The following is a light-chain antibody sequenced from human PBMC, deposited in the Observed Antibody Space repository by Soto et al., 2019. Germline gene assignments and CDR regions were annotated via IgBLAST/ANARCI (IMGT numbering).Light chain of an antibody. Sequence: DIQMTQSPSTLSASVGDRVTITCRASQSIRTWLAWYQQKPGKAPKLLIYDASSLKSGVPSRFSGGGSGTEFTLTIISLQPDDFTTYYCQQDNTNPWTFGQGTKV. V-gene: IGKV1-5*01. J-gene: IGKJ1*01. CDR2: DAS. CDR3: QQDNTNPWT. CDR1: QSIRTW.